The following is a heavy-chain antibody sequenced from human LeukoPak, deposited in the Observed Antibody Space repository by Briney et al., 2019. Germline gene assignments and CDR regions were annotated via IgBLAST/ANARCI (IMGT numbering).Heavy chain of an antibody. J-gene: IGHJ4*02. D-gene: IGHD2-2*01. CDR3: ARARVVVPAARFDY. V-gene: IGHV3-48*03. CDR1: GFTFSSYE. Sequence: GGSLRLSCAASGFTFSSYEMNWVRQAPGKGLEWVSYISSSSSTIYYADSVKGRFTISRDNAKNSLYLQMSSLTAEDTAVYYCARARVVVPAARFDYWGQGTLVTVSS. CDR2: ISSSSSTI.